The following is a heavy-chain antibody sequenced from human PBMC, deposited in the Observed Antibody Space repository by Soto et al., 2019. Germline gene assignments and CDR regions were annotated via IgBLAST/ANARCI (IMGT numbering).Heavy chain of an antibody. V-gene: IGHV3-7*01. CDR1: GFTFSSYW. J-gene: IGHJ3*02. CDR2: IKQDGSEK. Sequence: EVQLVESGGGLVQPGGSLRLSCAASGFTFSSYWMSWVRQAPGKGREWVANIKQDGSEKYYVDSVKGRFTISRDNAKNSLYLQMNSLRAEDTAVYYCARESSTVTTGHADAFDIWGQGTMVTVSS. CDR3: ARESSTVTTGHADAFDI. D-gene: IGHD4-17*01.